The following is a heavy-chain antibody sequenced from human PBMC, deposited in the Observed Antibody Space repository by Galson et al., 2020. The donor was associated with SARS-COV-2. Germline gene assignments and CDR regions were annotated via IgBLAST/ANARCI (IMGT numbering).Heavy chain of an antibody. Sequence: SQASETLSLTCAVYGGSFTDYCWTWIRQSPGKGLEWIGEINHSGTSHYNPSLESRVTIYIDTSNNHFFLKVTSVTATDSALYYCARRLHYGDHHFDSWGQGTLVIVSS. CDR1: GGSFTDYC. J-gene: IGHJ4*02. CDR3: ARRLHYGDHHFDS. CDR2: INHSGTS. V-gene: IGHV4-34*01. D-gene: IGHD4-17*01.